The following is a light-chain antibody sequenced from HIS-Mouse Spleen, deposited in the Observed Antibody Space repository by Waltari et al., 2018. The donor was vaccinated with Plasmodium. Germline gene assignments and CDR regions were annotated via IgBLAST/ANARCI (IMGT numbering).Light chain of an antibody. V-gene: IGKV3-20*01. Sequence: VLTQSPGTLSLSPGERATLSCRASQSVSSSYLAWYQQKPGQAPRLLIYGASSRATGIPDRFSGSGSGTDFTLTISRLEPEDFAVYYCQQYGSSPPTFGQGTKVEIK. CDR1: QSVSSSY. CDR3: QQYGSSPPT. J-gene: IGKJ1*01. CDR2: GAS.